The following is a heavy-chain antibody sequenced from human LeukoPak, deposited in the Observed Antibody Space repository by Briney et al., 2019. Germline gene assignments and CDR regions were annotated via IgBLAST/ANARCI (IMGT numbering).Heavy chain of an antibody. J-gene: IGHJ4*02. D-gene: IGHD6-19*01. CDR1: GFTFSDYY. CDR2: ISGSGGST. CDR3: ARGIAVALYYFDY. V-gene: IGHV3-23*01. Sequence: TGGSLRLSCAASGFTFSDYYMSWIRQAPGKGLEWVSIISGSGGSTYYADSVKGRFTISRDNSKNTLYLQMNSLRAEDTAVYYCARGIAVALYYFDYWGQGTLVTVSS.